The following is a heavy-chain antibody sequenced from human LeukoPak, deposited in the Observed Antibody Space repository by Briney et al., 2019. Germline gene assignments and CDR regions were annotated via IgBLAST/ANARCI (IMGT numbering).Heavy chain of an antibody. CDR2: IYYSGST. D-gene: IGHD3-10*01. J-gene: IGHJ4*02. Sequence: SQTLSLTCTVSGGSISSGDYYWSWIRQPPGTGLEWIGYIYYSGSTYYNPSLKSRVTISVDMSKNQFSLKLSSVTAADTAVYYCARGGAEWGSGSYYNELVDYWGQGTLVTVSS. CDR1: GGSISSGDYY. CDR3: ARGGAEWGSGSYYNELVDY. V-gene: IGHV4-30-4*01.